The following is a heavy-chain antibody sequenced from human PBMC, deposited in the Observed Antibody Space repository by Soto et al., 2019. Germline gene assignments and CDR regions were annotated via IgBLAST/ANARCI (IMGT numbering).Heavy chain of an antibody. CDR3: ARGRRCSSTSPLGFGEFPCFDY. CDR1: GGSISSSSYY. V-gene: IGHV4-39*07. D-gene: IGHD2-2*01. J-gene: IGHJ4*02. Sequence: SETLSLTCTVSGGSISSSSYYWSWIRQPPGKGLEWIGEINHSGSTNYNPSLKSRVTISVDTSKNQFSLKLSSVTAADTAVYYCARGRRCSSTSPLGFGEFPCFDYWGQGTLVTVSS. CDR2: INHSGST.